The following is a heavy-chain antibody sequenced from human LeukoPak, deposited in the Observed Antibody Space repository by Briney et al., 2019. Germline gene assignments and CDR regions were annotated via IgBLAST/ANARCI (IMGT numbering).Heavy chain of an antibody. J-gene: IGHJ4*02. Sequence: ASVTVSCKASGYTFTSYGISWVRQAPGQGLEWMGWISAYNGNTNYAQELQGRVTMTTDTSTSTAYMELRSLRSDDTAVYYCASRGIAAAGSPYYFDYWGQGTLVTVSS. CDR1: GYTFTSYG. D-gene: IGHD6-13*01. V-gene: IGHV1-18*01. CDR3: ASRGIAAAGSPYYFDY. CDR2: ISAYNGNT.